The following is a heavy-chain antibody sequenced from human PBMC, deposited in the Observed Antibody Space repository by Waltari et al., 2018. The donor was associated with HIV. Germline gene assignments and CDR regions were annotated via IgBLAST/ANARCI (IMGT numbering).Heavy chain of an antibody. J-gene: IGHJ4*02. CDR1: GYSISSGYS. Sequence: QVQLQESGPGLVKPSETLSLTCTVSGYSISSGYSWGWIRQPPGKGLEWIGSMYHRGSTYYNPSLKSRVTISIDTSKNQVSLKLYSVTAADTAVYYCTSPGYSSGSFDYWGQGTLVTVSS. D-gene: IGHD6-19*01. V-gene: IGHV4-38-2*02. CDR3: TSPGYSSGSFDY. CDR2: MYHRGST.